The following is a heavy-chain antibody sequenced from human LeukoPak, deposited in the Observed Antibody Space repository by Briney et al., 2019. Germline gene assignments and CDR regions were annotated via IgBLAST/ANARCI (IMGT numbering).Heavy chain of an antibody. CDR1: GYSFTTYW. D-gene: IGHD3-16*01. J-gene: IGHJ5*02. CDR3: AIFDFLFGEIDNWFDP. CDR2: IDPADSDT. Sequence: GESLKISCTGSGYSFTTYWIGWVRQMPGKGLEWMGIIDPADSDTKYSPSFQGQVTISADKSISTAYLQWSSLKASDTAMYYCAIFDFLFGEIDNWFDPWGQGTQVTVSS. V-gene: IGHV5-51*01.